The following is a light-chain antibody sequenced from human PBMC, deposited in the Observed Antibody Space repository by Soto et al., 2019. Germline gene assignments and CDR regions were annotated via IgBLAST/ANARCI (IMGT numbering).Light chain of an antibody. Sequence: QSVLTQPASVSGSPGQSITISCTGTSSDVGDFDCVSWYQQHPGKAPKLMIYEVSDRPSGVSNRFSGSTSGDTASLTISGLQAEDEADYYCSSYTSSSTLVFGGGTKLTVL. CDR3: SSYTSSSTLV. CDR1: SSDVGDFDC. J-gene: IGLJ2*01. V-gene: IGLV2-14*01. CDR2: EVS.